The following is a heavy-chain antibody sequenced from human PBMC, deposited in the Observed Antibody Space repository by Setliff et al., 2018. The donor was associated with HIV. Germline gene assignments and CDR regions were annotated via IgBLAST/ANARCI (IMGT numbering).Heavy chain of an antibody. Sequence: GGSLRLSCAASGFTFSTYAMTWVRQAPGRGLQWVSTIGSGGDTHYPDSVKGRFTISRDNSENMLSLQLNSLRADDTAAYYCAKYATPGPSRIFDYWGPGALVTVSS. J-gene: IGHJ4*02. CDR3: AKYATPGPSRIFDY. CDR1: GFTFSTYA. D-gene: IGHD2-2*01. V-gene: IGHV3-23*01. CDR2: IGSGGDT.